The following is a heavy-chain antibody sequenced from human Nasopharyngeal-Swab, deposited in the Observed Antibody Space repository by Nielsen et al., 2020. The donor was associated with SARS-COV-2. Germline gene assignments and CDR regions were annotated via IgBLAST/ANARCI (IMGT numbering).Heavy chain of an antibody. CDR3: PRGPGDSSHDY. CDR2: IWSDGSHP. J-gene: IGHJ4*02. D-gene: IGHD2-21*02. Sequence: GGSLRLSCAASGFNFTDFGMHWVRQAPGKWLEWVAVIWSDGSHPNHVDSVEGRFTISRDNSKDTLFLQMNSLRVEDTAVYYWPRGPGDSSHDYWGQGALVTVSS. V-gene: IGHV3-33*01. CDR1: GFNFTDFG.